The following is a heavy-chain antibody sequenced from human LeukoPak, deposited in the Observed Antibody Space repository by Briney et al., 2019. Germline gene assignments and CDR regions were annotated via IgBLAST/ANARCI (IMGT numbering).Heavy chain of an antibody. J-gene: IGHJ4*02. CDR3: ARLGSGFGELFIRY. CDR1: GFTVSSNY. D-gene: IGHD3-10*01. CDR2: IYSGGST. V-gene: IGHV3-53*01. Sequence: GGSLRLSCAASGFTVSSNYMSWVRQAPGKGLEWVSVIYSGGSTYYADSVKGRFTISRGNSKNTLYLQMNSLRAEDTAVYYCARLGSGFGELFIRYWDQGTLVTVSS.